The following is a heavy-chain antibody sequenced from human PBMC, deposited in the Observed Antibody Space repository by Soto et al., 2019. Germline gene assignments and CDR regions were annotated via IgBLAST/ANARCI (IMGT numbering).Heavy chain of an antibody. D-gene: IGHD6-6*01. J-gene: IGHJ5*02. CDR3: AKAPGLVPAWFDP. Sequence: GGSLRLSCAASGFTFSSYAMSWVRQAPGKGLEWVSAISGSGGSTYYADSVKGWFTISRDFSKNTLYLQMNSLRAEDTAVYYCAKAPGLVPAWFDPWGQGTLVTVSS. CDR2: ISGSGGST. V-gene: IGHV3-23*01. CDR1: GFTFSSYA.